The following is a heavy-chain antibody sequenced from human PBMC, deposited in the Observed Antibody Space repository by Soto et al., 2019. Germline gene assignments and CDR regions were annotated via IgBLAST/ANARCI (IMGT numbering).Heavy chain of an antibody. CDR1: GFTFNNYA. D-gene: IGHD3-9*01. V-gene: IGHV3-23*01. J-gene: IGHJ4*02. CDR2: ISGSGGST. Sequence: GGSLRLSCAASGFTFNNYASSWVRQAPGKGLEWVSAISGSGGSTYYADSVKGRFTISRDNSKNTLYLQMNSLRAEDTAVYYCAKATGRLVITHSDYWGQGTLVTVSS. CDR3: AKATGRLVITHSDY.